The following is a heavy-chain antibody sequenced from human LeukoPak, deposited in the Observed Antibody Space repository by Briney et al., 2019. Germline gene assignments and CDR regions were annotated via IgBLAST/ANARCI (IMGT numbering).Heavy chain of an antibody. CDR1: GFTFSSYN. CDR2: ISSTSDYT. V-gene: IGHV3-21*01. D-gene: IGHD1-26*01. Sequence: GGSLRLSCAASGFTFSSYNMNWVRQAPGKGLEWVSSISSTSDYTYYADSVKGRFTISRDNTKNSLFLQMNSLRAEDTAVYYCGDATSDYWGQGTLVTVSS. CDR3: GDATSDY. J-gene: IGHJ4*02.